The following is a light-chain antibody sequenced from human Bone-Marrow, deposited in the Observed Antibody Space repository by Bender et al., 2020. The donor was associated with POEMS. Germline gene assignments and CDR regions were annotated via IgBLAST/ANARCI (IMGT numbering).Light chain of an antibody. V-gene: IGLV1-50*01. CDR3: AAWDGGLNGYV. J-gene: IGLJ1*01. CDR2: SSH. Sequence: QSELTQPPSVSGAPGQSVTISCTGSSSNIGAGNDVHWYQQLPGTAPKLLIYSSHRRPSEVPDRFSGSRSGTSASLAISGLQSEDEADYYCAAWDGGLNGYVFGTGTRVSVL. CDR1: SSNIGAGND.